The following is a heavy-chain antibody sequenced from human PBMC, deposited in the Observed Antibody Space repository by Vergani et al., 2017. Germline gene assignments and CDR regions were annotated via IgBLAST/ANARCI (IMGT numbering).Heavy chain of an antibody. CDR3: ARVGYCSSTSCPDAFDI. D-gene: IGHD2-2*01. CDR1: GCTFRSYA. Sequence: QVQLVQSGAEVKKPGSSVKVSCKASGCTFRSYAISWVRQAPGQGLEWMGGIIPIFGTANYAQKFQGRVTITADESTNTDYMELSSLRSEDTAVYYCARVGYCSSTSCPDAFDIWGQGTMVIVSS. CDR2: IIPIFGTA. V-gene: IGHV1-69*12. J-gene: IGHJ3*02.